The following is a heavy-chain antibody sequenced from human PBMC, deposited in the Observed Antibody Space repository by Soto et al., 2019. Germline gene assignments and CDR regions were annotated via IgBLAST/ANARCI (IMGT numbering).Heavy chain of an antibody. Sequence: ASVKVSCKASGYTFTSYGISWVRQAPGQGLEWMGWISAYNGNTNYAQKLQGRVTMTTDTSTSTAYMELRSLRSDDTAVYYCARDWYSSSSTPNWFDPWGQGTLVTVSS. CDR2: ISAYNGNT. CDR1: GYTFTSYG. V-gene: IGHV1-18*01. CDR3: ARDWYSSSSTPNWFDP. D-gene: IGHD6-6*01. J-gene: IGHJ5*02.